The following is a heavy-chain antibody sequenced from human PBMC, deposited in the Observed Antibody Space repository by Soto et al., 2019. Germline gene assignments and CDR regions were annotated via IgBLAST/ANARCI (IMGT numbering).Heavy chain of an antibody. CDR3: ANYRRAGWHYGMDV. CDR1: VFTFSSHA. Sequence: PWGSLRISCATSVFTFSSHAMNWVRQAPGMGLEWVSGISNGGGATYYADSVKGRFTISRDNSKNTLFLQMNSLRAEDTAVYYCANYRRAGWHYGMDVWGHGTTVTVSS. V-gene: IGHV3-23*01. D-gene: IGHD2-15*01. CDR2: ISNGGGAT. J-gene: IGHJ6*02.